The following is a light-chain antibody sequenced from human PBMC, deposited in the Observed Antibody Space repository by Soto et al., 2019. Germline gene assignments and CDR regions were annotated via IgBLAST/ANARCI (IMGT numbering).Light chain of an antibody. CDR1: QSVSSY. Sequence: EIVLTQSPATLSLSPGERATLSCRASQSVSSYLAWYQQEPGQAPRLLIYDASNRATGIPARFSGSGSGTDFTLTISSLEPEDFAVYYCQQRSNWPPPTFGQGTKLEIK. CDR2: DAS. J-gene: IGKJ2*01. V-gene: IGKV3-11*01. CDR3: QQRSNWPPPT.